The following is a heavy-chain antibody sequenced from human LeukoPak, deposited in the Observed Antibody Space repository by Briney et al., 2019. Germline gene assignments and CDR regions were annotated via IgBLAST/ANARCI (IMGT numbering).Heavy chain of an antibody. CDR2: INHSGST. Sequence: SETLSLTCAVYGGSFSGYYWSWIRQPPGKGLDWIGEINHSGSTNYNPSLKSRVTISVDKSKNQFSLKLSSVTAADTAVYYCARPGDCSSTSCSGYMDVWGKGTTVTVSS. D-gene: IGHD2-2*01. V-gene: IGHV4-34*01. CDR1: GGSFSGYY. CDR3: ARPGDCSSTSCSGYMDV. J-gene: IGHJ6*03.